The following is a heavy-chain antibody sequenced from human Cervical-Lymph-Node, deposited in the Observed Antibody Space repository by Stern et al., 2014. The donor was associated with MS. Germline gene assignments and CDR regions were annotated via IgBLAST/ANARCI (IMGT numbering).Heavy chain of an antibody. CDR3: ARLTSGIAANFDY. Sequence: VQLGQSGPGLVKPLETLSLTCTVSGGSISSSSYYWGCIRQPPGKGLEWIGSIYYSGSTYYNPSLKVRFTRPLDTSKTQFSLKWSSVPAADTAVYYCARLTSGIAANFDYWGQGTLVTVSS. D-gene: IGHD6-13*01. V-gene: IGHV4-39*01. CDR2: IYYSGST. J-gene: IGHJ4*02. CDR1: GGSISSSSYY.